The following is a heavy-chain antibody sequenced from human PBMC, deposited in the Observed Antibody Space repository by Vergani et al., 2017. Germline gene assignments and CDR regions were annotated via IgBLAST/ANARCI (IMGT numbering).Heavy chain of an antibody. CDR1: GFTFSSYW. CDR2: IKQDGSEK. V-gene: IGHV3-7*01. J-gene: IGHJ6*02. CDR3: ARAPGGNYYDSSGYYYYYGMDV. D-gene: IGHD3-22*01. Sequence: EVQLVESGGGLVQPGGSLRLSCAASGFTFSSYWMSWVRQAPGKGLEWVANIKQDGSEKYYVDSVKGRFTISRDNAKNSLYLQMNSLRAEDTAVYYCARAPGGNYYDSSGYYYYYGMDVWGQ.